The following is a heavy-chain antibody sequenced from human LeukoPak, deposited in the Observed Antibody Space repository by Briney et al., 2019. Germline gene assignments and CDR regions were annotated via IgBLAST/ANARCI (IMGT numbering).Heavy chain of an antibody. D-gene: IGHD3-10*01. J-gene: IGHJ5*02. CDR3: ANYQESPSGSSRPLDL. CDR1: GFAYNKHW. V-gene: IGHV3-7*03. Sequence: GGSLRLSCAASGFAYNKHWMTWVRQTPGKGLEWLTKIRQDGGLKYYVDSVKGRFTVSRDNVKNSLYLEMDSLRPEDTAMYFCANYQESPSGSSRPLDLWGQGALVTVSS. CDR2: IRQDGGLK.